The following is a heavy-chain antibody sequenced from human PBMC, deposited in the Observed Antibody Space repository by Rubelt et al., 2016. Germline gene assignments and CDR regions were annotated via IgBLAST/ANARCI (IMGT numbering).Heavy chain of an antibody. CDR2: INHSGST. CDR1: GGSFSGYY. CDR3: ARGTYDSGSYYPLNY. Sequence: QVQLQQWGAGLLKPSETLSLTCAVYGGSFSGYYWSWIRQTPVKGLDWIGEINHSGSTSSNPSLQRRVTITVDPSKNQFSLKPNSVTAADTAIYFGARGTYDSGSYYPLNYWGQGTPVTVSS. J-gene: IGHJ4*02. V-gene: IGHV4-34*02. D-gene: IGHD3-10*01.